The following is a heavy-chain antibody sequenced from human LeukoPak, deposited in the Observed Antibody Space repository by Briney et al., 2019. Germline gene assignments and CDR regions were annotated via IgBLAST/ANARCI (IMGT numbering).Heavy chain of an antibody. Sequence: GGSLRLSCAASGFTVSSNYMSWVRQAPGKGLEWVSVIYSGGSTYYADSVKGRFTISRDNSKNTLYLQMNSLRAEDTAVYYCARDSGAHYDILTGYYRLDYWGQGTLVTVS. D-gene: IGHD3-9*01. CDR1: GFTVSSNY. CDR2: IYSGGST. J-gene: IGHJ4*02. CDR3: ARDSGAHYDILTGYYRLDY. V-gene: IGHV3-66*01.